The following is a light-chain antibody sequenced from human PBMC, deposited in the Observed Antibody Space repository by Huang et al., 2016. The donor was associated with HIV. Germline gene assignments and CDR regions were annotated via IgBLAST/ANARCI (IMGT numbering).Light chain of an antibody. Sequence: DIQMTQSPSSLSASVGDTVTITCRASQSIGDKVQWYQQKPGKASNLLIYKASNLERGVPSRVSGSRSGTDFTLTIRGLQPEDFAVYYCQQSYSSWWTFGQGTKVEI. CDR1: QSIGDK. J-gene: IGKJ1*01. CDR3: QQSYSSWWT. CDR2: KAS. V-gene: IGKV1-39*01.